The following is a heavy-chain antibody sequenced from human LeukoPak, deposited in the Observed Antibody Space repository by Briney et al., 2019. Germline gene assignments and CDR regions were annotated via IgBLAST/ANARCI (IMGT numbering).Heavy chain of an antibody. J-gene: IGHJ4*02. D-gene: IGHD6-13*01. V-gene: IGHV4-34*01. CDR1: GGSFSGYY. CDR3: ASSWAGYFDY. CDR2: INHSGST. Sequence: SETLSLTCAVYGGSFSGYYWSWIRQPPGKGLEWIGEINHSGSTNYNPSLKSRVTISVDTSKNQFSLKLSSVTAADTAVYYCASSWAGYFDYWGQGTLVTVSS.